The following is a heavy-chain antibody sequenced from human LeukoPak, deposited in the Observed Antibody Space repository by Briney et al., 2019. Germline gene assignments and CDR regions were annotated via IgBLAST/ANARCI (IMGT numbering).Heavy chain of an antibody. CDR1: GYTFTNYG. J-gene: IGHJ4*02. CDR2: IIAYNGNT. CDR3: ARLLSDGYSPFDS. D-gene: IGHD5-24*01. V-gene: IGHV1-18*01. Sequence: GASVKLSCKASGYTFTNYGISWVRQAPGQGLEWMGWIIAYNGNTTYAQRLQDRVTMTTDTSTSTAYMELRSRRSDDTAVYYCARLLSDGYSPFDSWGQGTLVTVSS.